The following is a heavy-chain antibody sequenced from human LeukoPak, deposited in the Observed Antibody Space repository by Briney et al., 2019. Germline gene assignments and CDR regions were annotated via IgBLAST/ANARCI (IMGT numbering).Heavy chain of an antibody. CDR1: GFTFDDYG. CDR3: ARDYDFWSGYYSP. J-gene: IGHJ5*02. Sequence: GGSLRLSCAASGFTFDDYGMSWVRQAPGKGLEWVSSISSSSSYIYYADSVKGRFTISRDNAKNSLYLQMNSLRAEDTAVYSCARDYDFWSGYYSPWGQGTLVTVSS. D-gene: IGHD3-3*01. V-gene: IGHV3-21*01. CDR2: ISSSSSYI.